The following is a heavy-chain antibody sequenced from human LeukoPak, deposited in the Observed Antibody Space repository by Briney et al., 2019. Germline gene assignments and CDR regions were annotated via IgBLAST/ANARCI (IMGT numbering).Heavy chain of an antibody. CDR2: ISGDGGST. CDR1: GFTFDDYA. Sequence: GRSLRLSCAASGFTFDDYAMHWVRQAPRKGLEWASLISGDGGSTYYADSVKGRFTISRDNSKNSLYLQMNSLRTEDTALYYCAKDHYCPYYFDYWGQGTLVTVSS. J-gene: IGHJ4*02. D-gene: IGHD2-15*01. CDR3: AKDHYCPYYFDY. V-gene: IGHV3-43*02.